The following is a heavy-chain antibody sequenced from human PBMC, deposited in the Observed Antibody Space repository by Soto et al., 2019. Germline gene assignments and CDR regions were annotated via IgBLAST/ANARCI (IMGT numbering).Heavy chain of an antibody. CDR3: ARGSTVLPV. D-gene: IGHD3-16*01. CDR2: INHGGSA. Sequence: SETLSLTCDVYGGSFSDYIWTWIRQPPGKGLEWIGEINHGGSANYNPSLRSRVTLSVDTSRSQFSLEMNSMTAADTAVYFCARGSTVLPVWGPGILVTVSS. CDR1: GGSFSDYI. V-gene: IGHV4-34*01. J-gene: IGHJ4*02.